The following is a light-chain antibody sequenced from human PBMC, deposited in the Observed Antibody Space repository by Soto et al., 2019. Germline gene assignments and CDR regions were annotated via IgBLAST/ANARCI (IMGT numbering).Light chain of an antibody. V-gene: IGLV2-14*01. Sequence: HSALTQPASVSGSPGQSITISCTGTSSDVGVYNYVSWYQQHPGKAPKLMIYEVSNRPSGVSNRFSGSKSGNTASLTISGLQAEDEADYYCSSYTSSSTLDVFGTGTKGTV. CDR2: EVS. CDR1: SSDVGVYNY. CDR3: SSYTSSSTLDV. J-gene: IGLJ1*01.